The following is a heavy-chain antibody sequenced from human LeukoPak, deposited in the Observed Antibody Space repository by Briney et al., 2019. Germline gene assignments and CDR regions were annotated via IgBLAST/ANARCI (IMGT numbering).Heavy chain of an antibody. D-gene: IGHD4-11*01. CDR1: GGTFSSNA. CDR2: IIPIFGTA. CDR3: AREYSNWGANYYYYYMDV. Sequence: GSSVKVSCKASGGTFSSNAISWVRQAPGQGLEWMGRIIPIFGTANYAQKFQGRVTITTDESTSTAYMELSSLRSEDTAVYYCAREYSNWGANYYYYYMDVWGKGTTVTVSS. J-gene: IGHJ6*03. V-gene: IGHV1-69*05.